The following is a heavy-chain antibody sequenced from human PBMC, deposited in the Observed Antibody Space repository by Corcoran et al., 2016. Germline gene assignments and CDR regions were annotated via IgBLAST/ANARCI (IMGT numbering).Heavy chain of an antibody. CDR3: ARLRYRNLMAGLDA. Sequence: QEQLVESGGGVVQPGRSLRLSCAASGFTFSSYGMHWVRQATGKGLEWVAIMWNDGNNKYHADSVKGRFTISRDNSKNTLYLQMNSLIVEDTAVDYCARLRYRNLMAGLDAWGQGITVTVSS. V-gene: IGHV3-33*01. D-gene: IGHD1-26*01. CDR2: MWNDGNNK. J-gene: IGHJ6*02. CDR1: GFTFSSYG.